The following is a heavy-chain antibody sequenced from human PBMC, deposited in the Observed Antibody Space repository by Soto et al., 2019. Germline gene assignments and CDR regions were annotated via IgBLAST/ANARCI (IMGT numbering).Heavy chain of an antibody. CDR3: ARARSRLAARWGPVSGWFDP. D-gene: IGHD6-6*01. Sequence: QVQLVQSGAEVKKPGASVKVSCKASGYTFTSYDINWVRQATGQGLEWMGWMNPNSGNTGYAQKFQGRVTMTRNTSISTAYMELSSLRSEDTAVYYCARARSRLAARWGPVSGWFDPWGQGTLVTVSS. J-gene: IGHJ5*02. V-gene: IGHV1-8*01. CDR2: MNPNSGNT. CDR1: GYTFTSYD.